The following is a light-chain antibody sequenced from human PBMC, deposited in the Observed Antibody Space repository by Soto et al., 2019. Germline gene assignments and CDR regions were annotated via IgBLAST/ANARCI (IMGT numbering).Light chain of an antibody. CDR3: QQFGTSPQT. CDR2: GAS. V-gene: IGKV3-20*01. J-gene: IGKJ1*01. CDR1: QSVSSSY. Sequence: EIVLTQSPGTLSLSPGERATLSCRASQSVSSSYLAWYQQKPGQAPRLLIYGASSRATGIPDRFSGSGSGTDFTLSISSLEPEDSAVYYCQQFGTSPQTFGQGTKVEIK.